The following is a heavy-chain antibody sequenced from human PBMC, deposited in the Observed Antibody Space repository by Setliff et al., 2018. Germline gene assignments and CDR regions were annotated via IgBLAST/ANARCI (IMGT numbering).Heavy chain of an antibody. V-gene: IGHV4-34*01. CDR2: INHSGST. Sequence: SETLSLTCAVYGGSFSGYYWSWIRQPPGKGLEWIGEINHSGSTNYNPSLKSRVTISVDTSKNQFSLKLSSVTAADTAVYYCARGRYYDSRNFDYWGQGTLVTVAS. J-gene: IGHJ4*02. D-gene: IGHD3-22*01. CDR1: GGSFSGYY. CDR3: ARGRYYDSRNFDY.